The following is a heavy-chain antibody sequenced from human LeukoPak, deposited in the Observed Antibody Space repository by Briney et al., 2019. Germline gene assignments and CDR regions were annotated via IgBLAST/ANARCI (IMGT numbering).Heavy chain of an antibody. Sequence: RASVKVSCKASGYTFTSYDINWVRQASGQGLEWMGWMNPNSGNTEYAQKFQGRVTMTRDTSISTAYLELSSLRSEDTAVFYCGRESGFYGSGTRYWGQGTLVTVSS. D-gene: IGHD3-10*01. CDR1: GYTFTSYD. J-gene: IGHJ4*02. CDR3: GRESGFYGSGTRY. V-gene: IGHV1-8*02. CDR2: MNPNSGNT.